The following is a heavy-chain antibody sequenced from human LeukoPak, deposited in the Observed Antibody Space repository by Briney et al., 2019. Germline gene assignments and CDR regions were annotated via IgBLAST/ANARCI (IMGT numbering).Heavy chain of an antibody. V-gene: IGHV1-24*01. CDR2: FDPEDGET. Sequence: ASVKVSCKVSGYTLTELSTHWVRQAPGKGLEWMGGFDPEDGETIYAQKFQGRVTMTEDTSTDTAYMELSSLRSEDTAVYYCARGARYCSGGYCYSPWFDPWGQGTLVTVSS. D-gene: IGHD2-15*01. CDR1: GYTLTELS. J-gene: IGHJ5*02. CDR3: ARGARYCSGGYCYSPWFDP.